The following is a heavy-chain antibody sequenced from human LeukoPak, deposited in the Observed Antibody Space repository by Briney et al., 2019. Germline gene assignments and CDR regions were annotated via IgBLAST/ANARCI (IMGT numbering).Heavy chain of an antibody. Sequence: PSGPLSLTCTVSGGSIRSSSYDWGWIRQPKGKGREWTGSIYYSGSTYYTPSRKRRITIAVDTSKNQFSLKLSSGTAANTADYYCARLLPRWTTESSEIDYWGQGTLVTVSS. D-gene: IGHD4-17*01. V-gene: IGHV4-39*01. CDR2: IYYSGST. CDR1: GGSIRSSSYD. J-gene: IGHJ4*02. CDR3: ARLLPRWTTESSEIDY.